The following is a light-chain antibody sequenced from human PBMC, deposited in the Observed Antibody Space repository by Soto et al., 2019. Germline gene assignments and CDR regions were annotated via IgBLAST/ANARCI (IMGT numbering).Light chain of an antibody. V-gene: IGKV3-15*01. CDR3: QQYDNWPPAT. CDR2: GAS. CDR1: QSVSNN. Sequence: EIVMTQSPATLSVSPGERAPLSCRASQSVSNNLAWYQQKPGQAPRLLIFGASTRATGIPARFSGSGSGTEFTLTINSLQSEDFAIYYCQQYDNWPPATFGPGTKVDIK. J-gene: IGKJ3*01.